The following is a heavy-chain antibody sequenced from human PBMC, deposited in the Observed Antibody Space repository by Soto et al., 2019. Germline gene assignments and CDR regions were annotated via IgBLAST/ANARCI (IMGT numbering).Heavy chain of an antibody. D-gene: IGHD5-12*01. V-gene: IGHV3-33*01. CDR2: VWYDGGNK. CDR1: GFTFRNYG. J-gene: IGHJ6*02. CDR3: VRTDGYSGNDYVYYDGMDV. Sequence: QVQLVESGGGVVQPGRSLRLSCAASGFTFRNYGMHWVRQAPAKGLEWVALVWYDGGNKNYVDSVKGRFTISRDNSKNTLYPQMNSLREEDTAVYYCVRTDGYSGNDYVYYDGMDVWGQGTTVTVSS.